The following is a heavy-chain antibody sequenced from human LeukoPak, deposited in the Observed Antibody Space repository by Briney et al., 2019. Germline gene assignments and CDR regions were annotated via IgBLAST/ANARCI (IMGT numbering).Heavy chain of an antibody. CDR3: ARGGNWDLYYFDN. V-gene: IGHV3-53*01. J-gene: IGHJ4*02. CDR1: GFTLFSY. CDR2: IYSGGGGIT. D-gene: IGHD7-27*01. Sequence: PGWSLRLSCAASGFTLFSYMNWVRQAPGKGLEWVSVIYSGGGGITYYADSVKGRFTISRDNSKNTLYLQMNSLRAEDTAVYYCARGGNWDLYYFDNWGQGTLVTVSS.